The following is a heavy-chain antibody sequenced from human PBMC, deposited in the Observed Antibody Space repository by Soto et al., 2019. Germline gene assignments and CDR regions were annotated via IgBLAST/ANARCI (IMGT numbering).Heavy chain of an antibody. V-gene: IGHV3-7*01. Sequence: PWGSLRLSCAASGFTFITYWIDFVRHTPGKGLEWVANINQDGSEKNYVDSVKGRFTIYRDNAKNSLYLQMSSLTAEDSALYYCSRSLNSWGQGTLVTAPQ. J-gene: IGHJ4*02. CDR2: INQDGSEK. CDR1: GFTFITYW. CDR3: SRSLNS.